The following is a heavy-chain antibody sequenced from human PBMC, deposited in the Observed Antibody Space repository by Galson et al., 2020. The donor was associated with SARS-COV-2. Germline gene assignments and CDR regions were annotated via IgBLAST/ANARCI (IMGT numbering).Heavy chain of an antibody. D-gene: IGHD3-22*01. J-gene: IGHJ6*02. CDR1: GFTFSSYG. CDR3: ARETTPKYYYDSSGYSYYYYGMDV. V-gene: IGHV3-33*01. Sequence: GGSLRLSCAASGFTFSSYGMHWVRQAPGKGLEWVAVIWYDGSNKYYADSVKGRFTISRDNSKNTLYLQMNSLRAEDTAVYYCARETTPKYYYDSSGYSYYYYGMDVWGQGTTVTVSS. CDR2: IWYDGSNK.